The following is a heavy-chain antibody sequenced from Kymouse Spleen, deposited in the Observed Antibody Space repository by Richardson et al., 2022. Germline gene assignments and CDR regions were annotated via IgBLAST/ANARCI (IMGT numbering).Heavy chain of an antibody. CDR3: AKEKGYNWNYLDGMDV. J-gene: IGHJ6*02. CDR1: GFTFSSYA. CDR2: ISGSGGST. V-gene: IGHV3-23*04. D-gene: IGHD1-7*01. Sequence: EVQLVESGGGLVQPGGSLRLSCAASGFTFSSYAMSWVRQAPGKGLEWVSAISGSGGSTYYADSVKGRFTISRDNSKNTLYLQMNSLRAEDTAVYYCAKEKGYNWNYLDGMDVWGQGTTVTVSS.